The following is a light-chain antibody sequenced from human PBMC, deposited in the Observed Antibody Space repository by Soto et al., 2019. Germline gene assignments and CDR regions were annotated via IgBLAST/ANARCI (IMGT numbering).Light chain of an antibody. CDR1: QCISNY. Sequence: DIQMTQSPSSLSASVGDRVTITCRASQCISNYLAWYQQKPGKVPKFLIYDASTLQSGVPSRFSGSGSGTDFTLTISSLQAEDVAVYYCQHYYSAPLTFGQGTKVDIK. CDR2: DAS. V-gene: IGKV1-27*01. J-gene: IGKJ1*01. CDR3: QHYYSAPLT.